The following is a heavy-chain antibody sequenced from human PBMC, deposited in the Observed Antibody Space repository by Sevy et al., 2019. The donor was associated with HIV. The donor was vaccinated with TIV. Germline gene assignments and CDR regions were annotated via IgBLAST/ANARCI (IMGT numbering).Heavy chain of an antibody. CDR1: GFTFGDYC. Sequence: GGSLRLSCTASGFTFGDYCMSWVRQAPGKGLEWVAFLKSDVYGGTVDHAASVRGRFVTSRDDSKTIAYLQMNDLKTEDTAVYYCTRWKAAQSIFDYWGQGALVTVSS. V-gene: IGHV3-49*04. D-gene: IGHD6-13*01. J-gene: IGHJ4*02. CDR3: TRWKAAQSIFDY. CDR2: LKSDVYGGTV.